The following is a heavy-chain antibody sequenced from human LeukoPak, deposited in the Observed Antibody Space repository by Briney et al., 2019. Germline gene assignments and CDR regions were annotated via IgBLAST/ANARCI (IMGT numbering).Heavy chain of an antibody. CDR3: ASHHDYGDYVDY. CDR1: GFTFSSYG. J-gene: IGHJ4*02. D-gene: IGHD4-17*01. V-gene: IGHV3-21*01. Sequence: GGSLRLSCAASGFTFSSYGMNWVRQAPGKGLEWVSSISSSSSYIYYADSVKGRFTISRDNAKNSLYLQMNSLRAEDTAVYYCASHHDYGDYVDYWGQGTLVTVSS. CDR2: ISSSSSYI.